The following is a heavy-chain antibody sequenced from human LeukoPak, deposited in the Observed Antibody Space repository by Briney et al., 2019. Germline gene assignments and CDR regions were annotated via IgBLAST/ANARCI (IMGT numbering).Heavy chain of an antibody. CDR1: GFTFSSYG. CDR3: AKSCSVAAAGPYYYYYYYMDV. V-gene: IGHV3-30*02. CDR2: IRYDGSNK. Sequence: GGSLRLSCAASGFTFSSYGMHWVRHAPGKGLEWVAFIRYDGSNKYYADSVKGRFTISRDNSTNTLYLQMNSLRAEDTAVYYCAKSCSVAAAGPYYYYYYYMDVWGKGTTVTISS. J-gene: IGHJ6*03. D-gene: IGHD6-13*01.